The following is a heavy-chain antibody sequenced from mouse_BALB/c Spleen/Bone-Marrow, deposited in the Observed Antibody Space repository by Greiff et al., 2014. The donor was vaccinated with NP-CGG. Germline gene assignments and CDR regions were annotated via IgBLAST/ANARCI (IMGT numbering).Heavy chain of an antibody. D-gene: IGHD2-4*01. CDR2: ISGDGRYT. V-gene: IGHV5-9-2*01. CDR1: GFSFSNYG. CDR3: ARHAYYDQTEVSFVY. J-gene: IGHJ3*01. Sequence: EVQRVESGGGIVKSGGSLKLSCAASGFSFSNYGMSWVRQTPGKRLEWVATISGDGRYTFYSDSVKGRFTISRDNAKNNLYLQLSSLRSEDTALYYCARHAYYDQTEVSFVYWGQGTLVTVSA.